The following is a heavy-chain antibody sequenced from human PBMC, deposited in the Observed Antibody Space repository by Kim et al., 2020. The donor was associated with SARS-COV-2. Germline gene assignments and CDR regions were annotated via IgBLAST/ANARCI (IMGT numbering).Heavy chain of an antibody. V-gene: IGHV3-15*01. CDR3: TTERVGYYCDSSAYNY. J-gene: IGHJ4*02. Sequence: VKGRFTMSRDDSENTLFLQISSLKNEDTAVYYCTTERVGYYCDSSAYNYWGQGTLVTVSS. D-gene: IGHD3-22*01.